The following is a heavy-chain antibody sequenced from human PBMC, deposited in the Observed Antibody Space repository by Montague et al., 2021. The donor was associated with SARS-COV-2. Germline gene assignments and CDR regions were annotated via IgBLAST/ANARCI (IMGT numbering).Heavy chain of an antibody. D-gene: IGHD4-11*01. CDR3: ARGRSATNK. J-gene: IGHJ4*02. Sequence: YNDYAVSVKSRISINADTSKNQFSLQLNSVTPEDTAVYYCARGRSATNKWGQGTLVNVSS. CDR2: YN. V-gene: IGHV6-1*01.